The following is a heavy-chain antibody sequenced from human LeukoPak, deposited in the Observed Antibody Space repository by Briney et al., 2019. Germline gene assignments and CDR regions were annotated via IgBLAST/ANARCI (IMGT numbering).Heavy chain of an antibody. CDR3: ARTTEGGYTYGYFYYYYMDV. Sequence: SETLSLTCAVYGGSFSGYYWSWIRQPPGKGLEWIGEINHSGSTNYNPSLKSRVTISVDTSKNQSSLKLSSVTAADTAGDYCARTTEGGYTYGYFYYYYMDVWGKGTTVTISS. V-gene: IGHV4-34*01. CDR2: INHSGST. J-gene: IGHJ6*03. CDR1: GGSFSGYY. D-gene: IGHD5-18*01.